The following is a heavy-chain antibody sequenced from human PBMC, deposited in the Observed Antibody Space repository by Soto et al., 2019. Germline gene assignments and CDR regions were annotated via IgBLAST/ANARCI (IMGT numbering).Heavy chain of an antibody. J-gene: IGHJ6*02. Sequence: QPGGSLRLSCVCSGFSFESFAMRWVRQAPGKGLEWVSSISARSSKTYYAGSVKGRFTISRDNSKNTLFLQMNSLTTEDTAVYYCAKVFYDSGTTFFGVDVWGQGTTVTVSS. CDR2: ISARSSKT. CDR3: AKVFYDSGTTFFGVDV. D-gene: IGHD3-10*01. V-gene: IGHV3-23*01. CDR1: GFSFESFA.